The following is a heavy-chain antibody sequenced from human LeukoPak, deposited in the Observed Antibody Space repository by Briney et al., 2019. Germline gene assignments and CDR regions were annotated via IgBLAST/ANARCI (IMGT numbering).Heavy chain of an antibody. V-gene: IGHV4-34*01. CDR2: INHSGST. CDR3: ARRKGGYYYGAEGYYFDY. J-gene: IGHJ4*02. D-gene: IGHD3-22*01. CDR1: GGSFSGYY. Sequence: SETLSLTCAVYGGSFSGYYWSWIRQPPGKGLEWIGGINHSGSTNYNPSLKSRVTISVDTSKNQFSLKLSSVTAADTAVYYCARRKGGYYYGAEGYYFDYWGQGTLVTVSS.